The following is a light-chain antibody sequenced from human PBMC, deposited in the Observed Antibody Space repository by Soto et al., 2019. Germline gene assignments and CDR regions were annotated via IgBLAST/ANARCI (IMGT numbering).Light chain of an antibody. Sequence: EIVMTQSPVTLSVSPGGRATLSCRASQSISDTLAWYQQKPGQAPRLLINGASTRAPGFPARFSGSGSGTDFTLTISSLQSEDFAVYYCQQYNNWPWTFGQGTKVEIK. CDR1: QSISDT. V-gene: IGKV3-15*01. CDR3: QQYNNWPWT. CDR2: GAS. J-gene: IGKJ1*01.